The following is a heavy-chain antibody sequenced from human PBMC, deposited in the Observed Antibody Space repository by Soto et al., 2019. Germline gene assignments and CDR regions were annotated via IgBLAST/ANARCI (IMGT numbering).Heavy chain of an antibody. Sequence: QVQLVQSGAEVKKPGASVKVSCKASGYTFTSYGISWVRQAPGQGLEWMGWISAYNGNTNYAQKLQGRVTMTTDTSTSTADMELRSLRSDDTAVYYCARVGPWIQPSMAFDPWGQGTLVTVSS. CDR1: GYTFTSYG. J-gene: IGHJ5*02. CDR3: ARVGPWIQPSMAFDP. D-gene: IGHD5-18*01. V-gene: IGHV1-18*01. CDR2: ISAYNGNT.